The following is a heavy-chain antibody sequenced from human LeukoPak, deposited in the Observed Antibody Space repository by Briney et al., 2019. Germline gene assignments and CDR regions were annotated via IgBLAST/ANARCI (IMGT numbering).Heavy chain of an antibody. D-gene: IGHD5-18*01. V-gene: IGHV3-74*01. CDR3: ATSDVDTAMVSY. J-gene: IGHJ4*02. Sequence: QPGGSLRLSCAASGFTFSSYWMHWVRQAPGKGLVWVSRINSDGSSTSYADSVKGRFTISRDNAKKSLYLQMNSLRAEDTAVYYCATSDVDTAMVSYWGQGTLVTVSS. CDR1: GFTFSSYW. CDR2: INSDGSST.